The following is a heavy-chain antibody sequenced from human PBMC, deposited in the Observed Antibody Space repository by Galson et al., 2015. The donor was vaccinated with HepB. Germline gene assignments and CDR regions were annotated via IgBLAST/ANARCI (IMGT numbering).Heavy chain of an antibody. CDR3: ARHKYDGSAEDVL. D-gene: IGHD3-22*01. V-gene: IGHV4-61*05. CDR1: GGSISSSSSY. Sequence: SETLSLTCTVSGGSISSSSSYWDWIRQPPGKGLEWIGYISYSGSTSYNPSLKTRVTISKDTSRNQFSLKLSSVTAADTAVYYCARHKYDGSAEDVLWGQGTLVTVSS. J-gene: IGHJ4*02. CDR2: ISYSGST.